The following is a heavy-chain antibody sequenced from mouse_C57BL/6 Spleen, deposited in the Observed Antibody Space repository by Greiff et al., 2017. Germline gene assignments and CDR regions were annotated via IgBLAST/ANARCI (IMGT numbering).Heavy chain of an antibody. Sequence: DVMLVESGGGLVKPGGSLKLSCAASGFTFSDYGMHWVRQAPEKGLEWVAYISSGSSTIYYADTVKGRFTISRDNAKNTLFLQMTSLRAEDTAMYYCARWTGDDWGKGTTLTVSS. CDR1: GFTFSDYG. V-gene: IGHV5-17*01. CDR2: ISSGSSTI. D-gene: IGHD3-3*01. CDR3: ARWTGDD. J-gene: IGHJ2*01.